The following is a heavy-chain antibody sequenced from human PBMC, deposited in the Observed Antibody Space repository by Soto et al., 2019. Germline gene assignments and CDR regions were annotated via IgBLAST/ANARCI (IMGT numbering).Heavy chain of an antibody. CDR1: GGSISSGGFY. V-gene: IGHV4-31*03. J-gene: IGHJ6*02. CDR2: IYHSGTT. D-gene: IGHD2-2*01. CDR3: TRDVVLPSATGGYYQYAMDV. Sequence: KPSETLSLTCTVSGGSISSGGFYCSWIRQHPGEGLEWIGYIYHSGTTYYNPSLKSRTTISLDTSKNQFSLKLSSVTAADTAVYYCTRDVVLPSATGGYYQYAMDVWGQGTTVTVSS.